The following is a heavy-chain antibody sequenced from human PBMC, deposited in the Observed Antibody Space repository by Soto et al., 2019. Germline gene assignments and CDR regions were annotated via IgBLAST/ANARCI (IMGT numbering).Heavy chain of an antibody. CDR1: GFTFDDYA. CDR2: ISWNSGSI. V-gene: IGHV3-9*01. J-gene: IGHJ5*02. Sequence: EVQLVESGGGVVQPGRSLRLSCAASGFTFDDYAMHWVRQAPGKGLEWVSGISWNSGSIGYADSVKGRFTISRDNAKNSLYLQMNSLRAEDTALYYCAKDSYYDFWSGYYTFSPWGQGTLVTVSS. CDR3: AKDSYYDFWSGYYTFSP. D-gene: IGHD3-3*01.